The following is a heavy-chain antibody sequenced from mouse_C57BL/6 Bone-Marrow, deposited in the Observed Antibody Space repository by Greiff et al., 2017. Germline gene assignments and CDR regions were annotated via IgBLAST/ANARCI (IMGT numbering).Heavy chain of an antibody. Sequence: VQLQQSGAELVRPGASVKLSCTASGFNIKDYYMHWVKQRPEQGLEWIGRIDPEDGDTEYAPKFQGKATMTAYTSSNTAYLQLSSLTSEDTAVYYCTTLGSTYFDYWGQGTTLTVSS. J-gene: IGHJ2*01. CDR1: GFNIKDYY. V-gene: IGHV14-1*01. CDR3: TTLGSTYFDY. D-gene: IGHD1-1*01. CDR2: IDPEDGDT.